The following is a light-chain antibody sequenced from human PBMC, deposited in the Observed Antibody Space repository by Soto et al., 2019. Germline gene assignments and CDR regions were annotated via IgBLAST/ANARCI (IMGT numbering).Light chain of an antibody. CDR3: QQYGSSPLVT. V-gene: IGKV3-20*01. CDR2: GAY. Sequence: EIVLTQSPGTLSLSPGERATLSCRASESVRNSYLAWYQQKPGQAPRLLIYGAYTRATGIPVRFSGSGSGTDFTLTISRLEPEDFAVYYCQQYGSSPLVTFGQGTKVDIK. J-gene: IGKJ1*01. CDR1: ESVRNSY.